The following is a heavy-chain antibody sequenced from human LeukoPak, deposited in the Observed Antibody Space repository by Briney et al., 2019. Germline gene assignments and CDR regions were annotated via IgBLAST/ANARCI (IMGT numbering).Heavy chain of an antibody. J-gene: IGHJ3*02. CDR1: GGTFISYA. CDR3: ARGGDYYDSSGYHDAFDI. Sequence: SVKVSCKASGGTFISYAISWVRQAPGQGLEWMGGIIPIFGTANYAQKFQGRVTITADESTSTAYMELSSLRSEDTAVYYCARGGDYYDSSGYHDAFDIWGQGTMVTVSS. V-gene: IGHV1-69*13. CDR2: IIPIFGTA. D-gene: IGHD3-22*01.